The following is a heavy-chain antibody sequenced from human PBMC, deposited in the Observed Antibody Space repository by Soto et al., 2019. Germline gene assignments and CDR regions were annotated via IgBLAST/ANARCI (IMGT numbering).Heavy chain of an antibody. CDR3: ARGRYYDSPQDL. Sequence: GGSLRLSCAISGFSVSSNYLSWVRQAPGKGLEWVSVHYSGGSTYYADSVQGRFTISRDKSNNTLYLQMRRVRAEDTAVYFCARGRYYDSPQDLWGRGTQVTVSS. D-gene: IGHD3-10*01. J-gene: IGHJ5*02. CDR2: HYSGGST. V-gene: IGHV3-53*01. CDR1: GFSVSSNY.